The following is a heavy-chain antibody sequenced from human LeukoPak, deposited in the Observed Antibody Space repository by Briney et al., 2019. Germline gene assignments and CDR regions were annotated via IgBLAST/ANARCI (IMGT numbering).Heavy chain of an antibody. V-gene: IGHV4-59*01. CDR2: IYYSGST. D-gene: IGHD2/OR15-2a*01. Sequence: SETLSLTCTVSGGSISSYYWSWIRQPPGKGLEWIGYIYYSGSTNYNPSLKSRVTISVDTSKNQLSLKLSSVTAADTAVYYCAVTGLDAFDIWGQGTIVTVSS. J-gene: IGHJ3*02. CDR3: AVTGLDAFDI. CDR1: GGSISSYY.